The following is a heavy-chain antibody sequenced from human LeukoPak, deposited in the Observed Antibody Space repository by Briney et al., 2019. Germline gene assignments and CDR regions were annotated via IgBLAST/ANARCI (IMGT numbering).Heavy chain of an antibody. CDR3: AKDPYSNYVYYFDY. V-gene: IGHV3-23*01. D-gene: IGHD4-11*01. J-gene: IGHJ4*02. CDR1: GFTFSSYA. CDR2: ISGSGGST. Sequence: GGSLRLSCAASGFTFSSYAMSWVRQAPGKGLEWVSAISGSGGSTYYADSVKGRFTTSRDNSKNTLYLQMNSLRAEDTAVYYCAKDPYSNYVYYFDYWGQGTLVTVSS.